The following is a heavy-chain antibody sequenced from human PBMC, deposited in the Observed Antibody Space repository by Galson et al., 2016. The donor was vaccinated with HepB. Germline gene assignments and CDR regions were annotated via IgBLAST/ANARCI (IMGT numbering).Heavy chain of an antibody. CDR2: ISGSGDTT. CDR3: AKDLQLWFTIDD. V-gene: IGHV3-23*01. J-gene: IGHJ6*02. Sequence: SLRLSCAASGFSFRIYAMNWVRQVPGKGLEWVSGISGSGDTTYYADSVKGRFIISRDNSKNTVYLQVNSLRADDTAVYYCAKDLQLWFTIDDWGQGTTVTVSS. CDR1: GFSFRIYA. D-gene: IGHD5-18*01.